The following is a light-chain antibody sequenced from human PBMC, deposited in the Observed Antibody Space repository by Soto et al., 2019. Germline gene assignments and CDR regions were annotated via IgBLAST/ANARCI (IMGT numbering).Light chain of an antibody. CDR3: QQYNDYSAT. CDR1: QKSSPW. J-gene: IGKJ1*01. Sequence: DIEMVQSPSALSASVGDTVTITCGASQKSSPWLAWYQQKPGQAPKLLMYDVSSLKRGVPSRFSGSGSGTEFTLTISSLQPDDFATYYCQQYNDYSATFGQGTKVDIK. V-gene: IGKV1-5*01. CDR2: DVS.